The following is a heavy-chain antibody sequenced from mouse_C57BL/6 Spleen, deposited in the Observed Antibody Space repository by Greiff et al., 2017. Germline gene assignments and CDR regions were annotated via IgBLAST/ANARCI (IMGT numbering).Heavy chain of an antibody. CDR1: GFSLTSYG. J-gene: IGHJ1*03. Sequence: VQGVESGPGLVQPSQRLSITCTVSGFSLTSYGVHWVRQSPGKGLEWLGVIWSGGSTDYNAAFISRLSISKDNSKSQVFFKMNSLQADDTAIYYCARETTVAYWYFDVWGTGTTVTVSS. CDR3: ARETTVAYWYFDV. CDR2: IWSGGST. D-gene: IGHD1-1*01. V-gene: IGHV2-2*01.